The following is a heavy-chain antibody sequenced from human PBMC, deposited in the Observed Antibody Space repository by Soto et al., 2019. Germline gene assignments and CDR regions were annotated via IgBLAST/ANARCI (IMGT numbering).Heavy chain of an antibody. CDR3: AREGGPPTGNWFDP. CDR1: GYTLTSYG. D-gene: IGHD3-16*01. V-gene: IGHV1-18*04. J-gene: IGHJ5*02. Sequence: XPVKVSYKASGYTLTSYGIIWVRRAPGQGLEWMGWISAYNGNTNYAQKLQGRVTMTTDTSTSTAYMELRSLRSDDTAVYYCAREGGPPTGNWFDPWGQRTLVTVSS. CDR2: ISAYNGNT.